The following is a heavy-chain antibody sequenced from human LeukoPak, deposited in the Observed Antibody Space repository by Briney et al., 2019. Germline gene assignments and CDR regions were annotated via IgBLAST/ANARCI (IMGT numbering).Heavy chain of an antibody. D-gene: IGHD3-22*01. V-gene: IGHV3-23*01. Sequence: GSLRLSCAASGFTFGSYAMSWVRQPPGKGLEWVSTISGSGGSTYYADSVKGRFTISRDNSKNTLYLQMNSLRAEDTAVYYCAKGHYYDSSGYYEGVDYFDYWGQGTLVTVSS. CDR3: AKGHYYDSSGYYEGVDYFDY. J-gene: IGHJ4*02. CDR1: GFTFGSYA. CDR2: ISGSGGST.